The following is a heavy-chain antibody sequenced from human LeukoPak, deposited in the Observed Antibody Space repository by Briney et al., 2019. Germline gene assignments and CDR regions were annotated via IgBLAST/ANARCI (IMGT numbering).Heavy chain of an antibody. CDR2: INPNSGGT. V-gene: IGHV1-2*02. J-gene: IGHJ5*02. Sequence: GASVKVSCKASGYTFAGYYRHLVRQAPGQGLEWMGWINPNSGGTNYAQKFQDRVTMTRDTSISTAYMELSSLRSDDTAMYYCARGLSITTPFMGKSNWFAPWGQGTPVTVSS. CDR3: ARGLSITTPFMGKSNWFAP. CDR1: GYTFAGYY. D-gene: IGHD3-10*01.